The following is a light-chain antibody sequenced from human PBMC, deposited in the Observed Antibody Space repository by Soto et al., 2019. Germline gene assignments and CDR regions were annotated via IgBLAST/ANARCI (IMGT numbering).Light chain of an antibody. CDR3: AAWHMGAWV. J-gene: IGLJ3*02. V-gene: IGLV1-47*01. CDR1: SSNIGSNY. CDR2: RTT. Sequence: QSALTQPPSASGTPGQSVTISCSGDSSNIGSNYVYWYQQLPGTAPKLLIYRTTERPSGVPDRFSGSTSGTSASLAICGLRSEDEADYYCAAWHMGAWVFGGGTKLTVL.